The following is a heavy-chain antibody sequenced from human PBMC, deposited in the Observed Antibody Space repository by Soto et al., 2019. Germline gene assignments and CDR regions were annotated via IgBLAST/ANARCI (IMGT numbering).Heavy chain of an antibody. CDR2: ITSSSSYI. Sequence: GSLRLSCAASEXTFSSYTMNWVRQAPGKGLEWVSSITSSSSYIYYADSVKGRFTISRDNAKNSLYLQMNSLRAEDTAVYYCARETIAVAGTASYGMDVWGQGTTVTVSS. CDR1: EXTFSSYT. J-gene: IGHJ6*02. CDR3: ARETIAVAGTASYGMDV. V-gene: IGHV3-21*01. D-gene: IGHD6-19*01.